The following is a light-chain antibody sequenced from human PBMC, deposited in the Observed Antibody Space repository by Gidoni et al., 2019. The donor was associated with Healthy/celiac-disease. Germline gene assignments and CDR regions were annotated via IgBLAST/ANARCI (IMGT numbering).Light chain of an antibody. CDR3: QQRSNWPT. Sequence: EIVLTQSPATLSLSPGERATLPCRASQSVSSYLAWYQQKPGQAPRLLIYDASNRATGIPARFSGSGSATDFTLTISSLEPEDFAVYYCQQRSNWPTFGPGTKVDIK. J-gene: IGKJ3*01. CDR1: QSVSSY. CDR2: DAS. V-gene: IGKV3-11*01.